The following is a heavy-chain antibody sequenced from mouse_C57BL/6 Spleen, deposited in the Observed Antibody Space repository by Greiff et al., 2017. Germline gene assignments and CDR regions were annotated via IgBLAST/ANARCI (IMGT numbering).Heavy chain of an antibody. D-gene: IGHD4-1*01. J-gene: IGHJ2*01. CDR3: ARCPFTGTLDY. CDR2: INPNNGGT. Sequence: EVQLQQSGPELVKPGASVKISCKASGYTFTDYYMNWVKQSHGKSLEWIGDINPNNGGTSYNQKFKGKATLTVDKSSSTAYMELRSLTSEDSAVYYCARCPFTGTLDYWGQGTTLTVSS. V-gene: IGHV1-26*01. CDR1: GYTFTDYY.